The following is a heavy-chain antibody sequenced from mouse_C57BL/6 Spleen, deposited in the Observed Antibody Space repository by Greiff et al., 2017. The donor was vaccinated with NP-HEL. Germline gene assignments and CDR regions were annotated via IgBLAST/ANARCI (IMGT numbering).Heavy chain of an antibody. J-gene: IGHJ4*01. CDR1: GYTFTDYY. V-gene: IGHV1-26*01. D-gene: IGHD2-4*01. CDR2: INPNNGGT. Sequence: EVQLQQSGPELVKPGASVKISCKASGYTFTDYYMNWVKQSHGKSLEWIGDINPNNGGTSYNQKVKGKATLTVDKSSSTAYMELRSLTSEDSAVYYCARDYDYAMDYWGQGTSVTVSS. CDR3: ARDYDYAMDY.